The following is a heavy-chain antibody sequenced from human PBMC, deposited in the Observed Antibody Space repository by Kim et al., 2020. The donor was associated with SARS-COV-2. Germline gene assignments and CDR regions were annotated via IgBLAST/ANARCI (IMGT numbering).Heavy chain of an antibody. CDR1: GFTFSSYS. CDR3: ARGLYCSSTSCYVFYYGMDV. J-gene: IGHJ6*02. CDR2: ISSSSSYI. D-gene: IGHD2-2*01. Sequence: GGSLRLSCAASGFTFSSYSMNWVRQAPGKGLEWVSSISSSSSYIYYADSVKGRFTISRDNAKNSLYLQMNSLRAEDTAVYYCARGLYCSSTSCYVFYYGMDVWGQGTTVTVSS. V-gene: IGHV3-21*01.